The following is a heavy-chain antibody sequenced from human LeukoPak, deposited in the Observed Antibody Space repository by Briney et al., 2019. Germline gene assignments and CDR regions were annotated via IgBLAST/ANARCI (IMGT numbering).Heavy chain of an antibody. Sequence: GGSLRLSCAASGFSFSNYWMTWVRQAPGKGLERVANIKEDGSDRYYGDSVRGRFIISRDNAKNSLYLQMESLRAEDTALYYCARASSVLDYWGQGTLITVSS. CDR3: ARASSVLDY. CDR2: IKEDGSDR. J-gene: IGHJ4*02. D-gene: IGHD2-8*01. V-gene: IGHV3-7*01. CDR1: GFSFSNYW.